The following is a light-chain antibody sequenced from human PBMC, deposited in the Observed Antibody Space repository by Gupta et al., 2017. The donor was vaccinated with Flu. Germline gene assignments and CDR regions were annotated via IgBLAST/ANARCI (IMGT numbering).Light chain of an antibody. CDR1: QSIRNY. CDR3: QQTDSSPRT. Sequence: DIQMAQSPSSLSASVGERVNITCRASQSIRNYLNWYQQRPGQAPRLLIYGISTLHNGVPARFSGSGYGTDFTLTITRLQPEECAIDNCQQTDSSPRTVGQGTKVEIK. J-gene: IGKJ1*01. V-gene: IGKV1-39*01. CDR2: GIS.